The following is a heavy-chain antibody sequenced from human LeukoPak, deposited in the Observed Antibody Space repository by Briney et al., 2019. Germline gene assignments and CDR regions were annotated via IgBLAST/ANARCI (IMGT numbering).Heavy chain of an antibody. J-gene: IGHJ4*02. V-gene: IGHV3-48*02. D-gene: IGHD3-10*01. CDR3: ARNKGALWSRLFDY. CDR2: ISSSSSTI. CDR1: GFTFSSYS. Sequence: GGSLRLSCAASGFTFSSYSMNWVRQAPGKGLEWVSYISSSSSTIYYADSVKGRFTISRDNAKNSLYLQMNSLRDEDTAVYYCARNKGALWSRLFDYWGQGTLVTVSS.